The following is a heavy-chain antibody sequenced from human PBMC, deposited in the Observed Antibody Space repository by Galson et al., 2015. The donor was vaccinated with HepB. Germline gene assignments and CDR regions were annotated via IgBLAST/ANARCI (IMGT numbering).Heavy chain of an antibody. V-gene: IGHV4-4*07. Sequence: LSLTCTVFGDSISDSFWSWFRLPAEKGLEWVGRIYTDGATDYNPSLKSRVTLSVDMSNNQFSLRLDSVTAADTAVYYCARGSGRRTHEAFYYWGQGILVTVSS. D-gene: IGHD1-26*01. CDR1: GDSISDSF. CDR3: ARGSGRRTHEAFYY. CDR2: IYTDGAT. J-gene: IGHJ4*02.